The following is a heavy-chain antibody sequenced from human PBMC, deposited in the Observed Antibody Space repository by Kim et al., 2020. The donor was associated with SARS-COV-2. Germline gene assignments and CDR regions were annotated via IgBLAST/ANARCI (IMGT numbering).Heavy chain of an antibody. D-gene: IGHD6-13*01. CDR2: ISGSGGST. V-gene: IGHV3-23*01. Sequence: GGSLRLSCAASGFTFSSYAMSWVRQAPGKGLEWVSAISGSGGSTYYADSVKGRFTISRDNSKNTLYLQMNSLRAEDTAVYYCAKDLRRYYSSSWYSSGYGIDVWGQGTTVTVSS. CDR3: AKDLRRYYSSSWYSSGYGIDV. J-gene: IGHJ6*02. CDR1: GFTFSSYA.